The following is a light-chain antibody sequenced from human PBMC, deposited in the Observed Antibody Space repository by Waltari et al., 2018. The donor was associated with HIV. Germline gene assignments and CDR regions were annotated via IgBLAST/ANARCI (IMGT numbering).Light chain of an antibody. J-gene: IGLJ2*01. V-gene: IGLV3-16*01. Sequence: SYELTQPPSVSVSLGQMARITCSGEALPKKYAYWYQQKPGQFPVLVIYKDSERPSGSPERFSGSSSGTIDTLTISGVQAEDEADYYCLSADRVLPLVVFGGGTKLTGL. CDR3: LSADRVLPLVV. CDR2: KDS. CDR1: ALPKKY.